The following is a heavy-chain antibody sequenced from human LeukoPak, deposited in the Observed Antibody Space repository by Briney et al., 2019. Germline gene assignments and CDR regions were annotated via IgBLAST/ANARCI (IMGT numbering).Heavy chain of an antibody. CDR1: GGSFSGYY. CDR2: INHSGST. D-gene: IGHD3-3*01. V-gene: IGHV4-34*01. J-gene: IGHJ4*02. Sequence: SETLSLTCAVYGGSFSGYYWSWIRQPPGKGLEWIGEINHSGSTNYNPSLKSRVTISVDTSKNQFSLKLSSVTAADTAVYYCARQGSRITIFGVVIGGYYFDYWGQGTLVTVSS. CDR3: ARQGSRITIFGVVIGGYYFDY.